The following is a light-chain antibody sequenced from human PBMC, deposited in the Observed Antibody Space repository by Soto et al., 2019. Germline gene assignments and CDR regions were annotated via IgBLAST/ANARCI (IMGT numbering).Light chain of an antibody. Sequence: DIQMTQSPSTLSASVGDRVTITCRASQSISSWLAWYQQKPGKAPKLLIYKASSLESGVPSRFSDSASGTEFTLTISSLQPDDFATYSCQQYNSYSPWTFGQGTKVDIK. CDR2: KAS. J-gene: IGKJ1*01. CDR1: QSISSW. CDR3: QQYNSYSPWT. V-gene: IGKV1-5*03.